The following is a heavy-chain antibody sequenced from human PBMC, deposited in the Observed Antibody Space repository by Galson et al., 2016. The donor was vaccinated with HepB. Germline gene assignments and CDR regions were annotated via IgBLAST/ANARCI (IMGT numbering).Heavy chain of an antibody. Sequence: SLRLSCAASGFIFSIYAMNWVRQAPGEGLEWVSTIMHSGATTYYADSVRGRFTVSRDNAKNSLYLQMNSLRAEDTAVFYCASYPGYFPGNWGQGTLVTVSS. CDR3: ASYPGYFPGN. CDR1: GFIFSIYA. J-gene: IGHJ4*02. D-gene: IGHD3-9*01. V-gene: IGHV3-23*01. CDR2: IMHSGATT.